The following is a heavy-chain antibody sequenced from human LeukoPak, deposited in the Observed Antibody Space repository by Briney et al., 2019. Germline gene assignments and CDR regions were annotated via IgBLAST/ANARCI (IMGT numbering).Heavy chain of an antibody. V-gene: IGHV3-23*01. J-gene: IGHJ4*02. Sequence: GGSLRLSCAASGFTFSSYTMSWVRQAPGKGLEWVSTITTSDGNTYYADSVKGRFTVSRDNSKNTLYLQMNSLRAEDTAVYYCARDRRTTLDYWGQGTLVTVSS. CDR3: ARDRRTTLDY. CDR2: ITTSDGNT. CDR1: GFTFSSYT. D-gene: IGHD4-17*01.